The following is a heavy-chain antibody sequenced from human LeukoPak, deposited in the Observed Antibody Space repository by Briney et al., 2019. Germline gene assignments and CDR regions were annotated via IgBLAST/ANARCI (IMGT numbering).Heavy chain of an antibody. D-gene: IGHD4-23*01. CDR2: IGSSISYI. J-gene: IGHJ4*02. Sequence: PGGSLRLSCAASGFTFSSYSMKWVRQAPGKGLEWVSFIGSSISYISYADSVKGRFTISRDNSKNTLYLQMNSLRAEDTAVYYCAGDTGHIRWGFDYWGQGTLVTVSS. CDR1: GFTFSSYS. CDR3: AGDTGHIRWGFDY. V-gene: IGHV3-21*01.